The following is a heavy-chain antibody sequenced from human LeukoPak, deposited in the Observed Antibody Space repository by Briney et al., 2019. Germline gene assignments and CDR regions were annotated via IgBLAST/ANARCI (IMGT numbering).Heavy chain of an antibody. Sequence: SETLSLTCTVSGGSISSYYWSWIRQPPGKGLEWIGYIYTSGSTNYNPSLKSRVTISVDTSKNQFSLKLSSVTAADTAVYYCARPVAARHAQGGYYYYMDVWGKGTTVTVSS. CDR1: GGSISSYY. CDR3: ARPVAARHAQGGYYYYMDV. CDR2: IYTSGST. V-gene: IGHV4-4*09. J-gene: IGHJ6*03. D-gene: IGHD6-6*01.